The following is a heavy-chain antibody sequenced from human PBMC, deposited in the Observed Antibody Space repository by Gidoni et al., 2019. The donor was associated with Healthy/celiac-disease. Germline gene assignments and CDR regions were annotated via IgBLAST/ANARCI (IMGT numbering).Heavy chain of an antibody. Sequence: QVQLVESGGGVVQPGRSLRLYCAASGFTFSSYGMPWVRQAPGKGLEWVAVISYDGSNKYYADSVKGRFTISRYNSKNTLYLQMNSLRAEDTAVYYCASEGRGGYGMDVWGQGTTVTVSS. D-gene: IGHD3-10*01. CDR3: ASEGRGGYGMDV. CDR1: GFTFSSYG. V-gene: IGHV3-30*03. J-gene: IGHJ6*02. CDR2: ISYDGSNK.